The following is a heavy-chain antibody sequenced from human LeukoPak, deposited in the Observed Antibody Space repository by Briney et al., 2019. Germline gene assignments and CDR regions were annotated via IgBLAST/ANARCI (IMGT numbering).Heavy chain of an antibody. V-gene: IGHV4-61*02. J-gene: IGHJ6*03. CDR1: GGSISSGSYY. CDR3: ERGGLLAWLSSYYYYYIDI. Sequence: SETLSLTCTVSGGSISSGSYYWSWIRQPAGKGLEWIGRLYTSGSTNYNPSLKSRVTISVDTSKNQFSLKLSSVTAADTAVYYCERGGLLAWLSSYYYYYIDILGKGTTVTVSS. D-gene: IGHD3-3*01. CDR2: LYTSGST.